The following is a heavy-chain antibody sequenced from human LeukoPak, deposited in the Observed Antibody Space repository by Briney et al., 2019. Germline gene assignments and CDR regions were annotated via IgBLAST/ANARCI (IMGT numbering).Heavy chain of an antibody. CDR3: ARGTTDYIGMDV. V-gene: IGHV3-66*01. Sequence: GGSLRLSCVVSGFTVSSNYMIWVRQAPGKGPEWVSVIYSGGSAYSADSVKGRFTMSRDTSRNTLYLQMNSLRAEDTAVYYCARGTTDYIGMDVWGQGTTVTVSS. D-gene: IGHD4-17*01. J-gene: IGHJ6*02. CDR2: IYSGGSA. CDR1: GFTVSSNY.